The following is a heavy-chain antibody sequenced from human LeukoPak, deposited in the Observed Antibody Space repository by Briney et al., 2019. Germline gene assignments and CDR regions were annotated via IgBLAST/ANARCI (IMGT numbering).Heavy chain of an antibody. CDR1: GFTVSSNY. J-gene: IGHJ6*03. CDR2: IYAGGST. Sequence: GGSLRLSCAASGFTVSSNYMSWVRQAPGKGLEWVSVIYAGGSTYYADSVKGRFTTSRDNSKNTLYLQMNSLRTEDTAVYYCARVRFYYYYMDVWGKGTTVTVSS. V-gene: IGHV3-66*02. CDR3: ARVRFYYYYMDV.